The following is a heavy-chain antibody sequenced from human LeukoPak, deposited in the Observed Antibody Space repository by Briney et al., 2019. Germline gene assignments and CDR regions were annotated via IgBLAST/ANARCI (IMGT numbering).Heavy chain of an antibody. CDR2: ISSSGSTI. Sequence: SGGSLRLSCAASGFTFSSYEMNWVRQAPGKGLEWVSYISSSGSTIYYADSVKGRFTIPRDNAKNSLYLQMNSLRAEDTAVYYCARDRFGGGFDYWGQGTLVTVSS. CDR3: ARDRFGGGFDY. J-gene: IGHJ4*02. D-gene: IGHD2-15*01. V-gene: IGHV3-48*03. CDR1: GFTFSSYE.